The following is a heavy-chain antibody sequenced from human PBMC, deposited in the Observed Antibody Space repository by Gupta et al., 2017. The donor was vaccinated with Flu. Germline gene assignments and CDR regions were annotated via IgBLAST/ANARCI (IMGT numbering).Heavy chain of an antibody. CDR2: IYNSGKA. CDR1: ADFY. J-gene: IGHJ6*02. V-gene: IGHV4-31*02. CDR3: ARARIIKLGGGMDV. D-gene: IGHD3-16*01. Sequence: ADFYWTWIRQQPGKGLEWIGYIYNSGKAYYNPSLQSRLTISLDTSQNQFSLNLTSVTAADTAKYYCARARIIKLGGGMDVWGQGTTVTVSS.